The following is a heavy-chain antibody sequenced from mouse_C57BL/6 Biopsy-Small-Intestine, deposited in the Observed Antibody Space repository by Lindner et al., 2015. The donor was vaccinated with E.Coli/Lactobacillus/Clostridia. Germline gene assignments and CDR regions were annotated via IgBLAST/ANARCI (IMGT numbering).Heavy chain of an antibody. Sequence: SVKVSCKASGYSFTRYVIYWVRLAPGQGLEWLGSIAAYNLKTDYAQSLQGRITLTIDTSTTTAYMELKNLRSDDTAVYYCARGKWDYYYYMDVWGMGTKVTVSS. V-gene: IGHV1-59*01. CDR1: GYSFTRYV. CDR3: ARGKWDYYYYMDV. J-gene: IGHJ1*03. CDR2: IAAYNLKT. D-gene: IGHD2-4*01.